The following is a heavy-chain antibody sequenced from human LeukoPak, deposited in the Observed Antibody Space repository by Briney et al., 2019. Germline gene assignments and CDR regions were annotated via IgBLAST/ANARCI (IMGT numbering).Heavy chain of an antibody. CDR3: ARAPGYSYGYRLDP. CDR1: GGSISSSPYY. Sequence: PSETLSLTCTVSGGSISSSPYYWGWIRQPPGKGLEWIGSIYYSGTTHYNPSLESRVTISVDASKNQFSLKLSSVTAADTAVYYCARAPGYSYGYRLDPWGQGTLVTVSS. CDR2: IYYSGTT. J-gene: IGHJ5*02. V-gene: IGHV4-39*07. D-gene: IGHD5-18*01.